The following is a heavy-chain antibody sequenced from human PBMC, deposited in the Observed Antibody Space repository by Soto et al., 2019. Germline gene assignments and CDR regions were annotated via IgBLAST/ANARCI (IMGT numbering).Heavy chain of an antibody. Sequence: AKARSKASRYALTCKCLCSLYQAPGKGLEWMGWISAYNGNTNYAQKLQGRVTMTTDTSTSTAYMELRSLRSDDTAVYYCARARYCSSTSCYFNWFDPWGQGTLVTVSS. CDR3: ARARYCSSTSCYFNWFDP. CDR1: RYALTCKC. J-gene: IGHJ5*02. CDR2: ISAYNGNT. D-gene: IGHD2-2*01. V-gene: IGHV1-18*01.